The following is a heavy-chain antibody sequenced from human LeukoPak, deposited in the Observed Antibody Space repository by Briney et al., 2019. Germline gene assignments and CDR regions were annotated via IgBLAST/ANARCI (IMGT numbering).Heavy chain of an antibody. CDR2: ISYDGSNK. Sequence: GGSLRLSCAASGFTFSSYAMHWVRQAPGKGLEWVTIISYDGSNKYYADSVKGRFTISRDNSNNTLYLQMNSLRAEDTAVYYCARDLVGRLLQFWFDPWRQGTLVTVSS. J-gene: IGHJ5*02. D-gene: IGHD5-24*01. CDR1: GFTFSSYA. CDR3: ARDLVGRLLQFWFDP. V-gene: IGHV3-30*04.